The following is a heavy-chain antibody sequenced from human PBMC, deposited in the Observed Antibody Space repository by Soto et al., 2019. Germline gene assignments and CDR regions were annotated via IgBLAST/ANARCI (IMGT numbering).Heavy chain of an antibody. V-gene: IGHV3-7*05. Sequence: GGSLRLSCAGSGFTFSTYWMSWVRQAPGKGLEWVASINQDGSEKFHVDSVKGRFTISRDNAKKSLYLKTNSLRAEDTAVYYCARDVRLYCSATSCSTYYHGLDVWGQGTTVTVSS. CDR1: GFTFSTYW. J-gene: IGHJ6*02. CDR3: ARDVRLYCSATSCSTYYHGLDV. D-gene: IGHD2-2*01. CDR2: INQDGSEK.